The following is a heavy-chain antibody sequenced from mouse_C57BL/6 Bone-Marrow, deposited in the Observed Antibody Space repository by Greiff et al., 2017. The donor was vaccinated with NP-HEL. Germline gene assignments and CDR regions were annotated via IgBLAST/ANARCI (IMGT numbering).Heavy chain of an antibody. V-gene: IGHV5-6*01. D-gene: IGHD1-1*01. J-gene: IGHJ4*01. CDR3: ARQGGITTVVAQYYYAMDY. CDR2: ISSGGSYT. CDR1: GFTFSSYG. Sequence: EVHVVESGGDLVKPGGSLKLSCAASGFTFSSYGMSWVRQTPDKRLEWVATISSGGSYTYYPDSVKGRFTISRDNAKNTLYLKMSSLKSEDTATYYCARQGGITTVVAQYYYAMDYWGQGTSVTVSS.